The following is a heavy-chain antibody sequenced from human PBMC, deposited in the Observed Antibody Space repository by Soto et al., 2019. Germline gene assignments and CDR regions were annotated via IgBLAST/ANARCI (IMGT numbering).Heavy chain of an antibody. V-gene: IGHV1-69*06. J-gene: IGHJ3*02. Sequence: FSVKVSCKASGGTFSSYAISWVRQAPGQGREWMGGIIPIFGTANYAQKFQGRVTITADKSTSTAYMELSRLRSEETAVYYCARRIAAAPDDDAFDIWGQGTMVTV. CDR3: ARRIAAAPDDDAFDI. CDR2: IIPIFGTA. CDR1: GGTFSSYA. D-gene: IGHD6-13*01.